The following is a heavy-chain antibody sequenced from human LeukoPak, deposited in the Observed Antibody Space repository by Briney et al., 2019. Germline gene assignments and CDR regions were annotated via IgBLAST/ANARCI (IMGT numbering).Heavy chain of an antibody. J-gene: IGHJ4*02. CDR2: MNGDGSTR. D-gene: IGHD3-10*01. CDR3: VREVYIPGSYYFDY. V-gene: IGHV3-74*03. CDR1: GFSFDTYW. Sequence: GGSLRLSCAASGFSFDTYWMHWVRQAPGKRLAGVSRMNGDGSTRMYADSVEGRFTISRDNAKNTLYLQMHSLRVEDTAIYYCVREVYIPGSYYFDYWGQGALVTVIS.